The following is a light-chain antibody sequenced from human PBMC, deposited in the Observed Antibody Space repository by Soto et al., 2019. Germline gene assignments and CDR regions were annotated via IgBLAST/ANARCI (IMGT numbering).Light chain of an antibody. CDR1: SSNIGTNY. J-gene: IGLJ3*02. V-gene: IGLV1-47*02. CDR2: CND. CDR3: ATRDNSLSRWV. Sequence: QSVLTQPPSASGTPGQRVTIPCPGSSSNIGTNYVYWYKHLPGTAPKLLIYCNDQRPSGVPDRLSGSKSGTSASLAISGLRSEDEADYYCATRDNSLSRWVFGGGTKVTVL.